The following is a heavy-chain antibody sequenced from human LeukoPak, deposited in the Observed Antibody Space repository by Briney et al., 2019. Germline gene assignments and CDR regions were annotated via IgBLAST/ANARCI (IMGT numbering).Heavy chain of an antibody. CDR1: GGSISSYY. J-gene: IGHJ4*02. D-gene: IGHD3-22*01. V-gene: IGHV4-59*01. CDR2: IYYSGST. Sequence: PSETLSLTCTVSGGSISSYYWSWIRQPPGKGLEWIGYIYYSGSTNYNPSLKSRVTISVDTSKNQFSLKLSSVTAADTAVYYCAREGGPIYYDSSAQLDYWGQGTLVTVSS. CDR3: AREGGPIYYDSSAQLDY.